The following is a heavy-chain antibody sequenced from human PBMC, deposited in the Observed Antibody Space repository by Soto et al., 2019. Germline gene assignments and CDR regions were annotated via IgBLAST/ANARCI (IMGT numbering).Heavy chain of an antibody. J-gene: IGHJ4*02. V-gene: IGHV5-51*01. D-gene: IGHD3-22*01. CDR1: GHIFSNYW. Sequence: KLSFKGSGHIFSNYWIVWVRQMRWKGLEWMGIIYPGDSDTRYSPSFQGQVTITVDKSINTAYLQWSRLKASDTAIYYCARQRLWGTSGYYYFENWGQGTPVTVSS. CDR3: ARQRLWGTSGYYYFEN. CDR2: IYPGDSDT.